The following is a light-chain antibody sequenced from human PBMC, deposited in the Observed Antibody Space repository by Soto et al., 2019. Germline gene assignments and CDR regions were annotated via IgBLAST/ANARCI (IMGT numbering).Light chain of an antibody. CDR1: SSNIGAGYD. V-gene: IGLV1-40*01. CDR3: QSYDSSLSGVL. J-gene: IGLJ2*01. Sequence: QSVLTQPPSVSGAPGQRVTISCTGSSSNIGAGYDVHWYQQLPGTAPKLLIYGNNNRPSGVPDRFSGSKSGTSASLAITGLQADDEADYYCQSYDSSLSGVLFGGGTKLTVL. CDR2: GNN.